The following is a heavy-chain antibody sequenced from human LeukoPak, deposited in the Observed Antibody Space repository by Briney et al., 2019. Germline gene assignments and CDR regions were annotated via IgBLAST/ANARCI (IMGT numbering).Heavy chain of an antibody. Sequence: GGSLRLSCAASGFTFSSYGMHWLRQAPGKGLEWVAYIRYDASNKYYADSVKGRFTISRDNSKNTLYLQMNSLRAEDTAVYYCAKHEVGGDYRFDYWGQGILVTVSS. D-gene: IGHD4-17*01. CDR3: AKHEVGGDYRFDY. CDR2: IRYDASNK. V-gene: IGHV3-30*02. CDR1: GFTFSSYG. J-gene: IGHJ4*02.